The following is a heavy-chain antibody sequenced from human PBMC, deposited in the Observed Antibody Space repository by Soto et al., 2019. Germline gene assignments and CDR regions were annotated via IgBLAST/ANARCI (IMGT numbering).Heavy chain of an antibody. CDR2: MNPNSGNT. CDR1: GYTFTSYD. Sequence: ASVKVSCKASGYTFTSYDINWVRQATGQGLEWMGWMNPNSGNTGYAQKFQGRVTMTRNTSISTAYMELSSLGSEATAVYYCARKHGYDPGLIFDYWGQGTLVTVSS. V-gene: IGHV1-8*01. CDR3: ARKHGYDPGLIFDY. J-gene: IGHJ4*02. D-gene: IGHD5-12*01.